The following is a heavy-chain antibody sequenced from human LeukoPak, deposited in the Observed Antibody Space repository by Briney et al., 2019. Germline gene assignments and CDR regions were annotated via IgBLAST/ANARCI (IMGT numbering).Heavy chain of an antibody. Sequence: GASVKVSCKASGYTFTRYYMHWVRQAPGQGLEWMGGFDPEDGETIYAQKFQGRVTMTEDTSTDTAYMDLSSLRSEDTAVYYCATVMGGSSGWLDYWGQGTLVTVSS. V-gene: IGHV1-24*01. CDR3: ATVMGGSSGWLDY. J-gene: IGHJ4*02. CDR1: GYTFTRYY. D-gene: IGHD6-19*01. CDR2: FDPEDGET.